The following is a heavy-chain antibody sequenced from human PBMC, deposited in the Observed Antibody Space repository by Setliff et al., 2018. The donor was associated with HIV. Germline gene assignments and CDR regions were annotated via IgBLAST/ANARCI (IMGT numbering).Heavy chain of an antibody. CDR2: IYYSGTT. J-gene: IGHJ6*02. CDR3: ASPKERYYYGSGTNVREYYGMDV. V-gene: IGHV4-4*02. Sequence: SETLSLTCDVSGGSISSFNWWSWVRQSPGKGLEWIGEIYYSGTTYYNPSLKSRITISVDTSKNQFSLKVNSVTAADTAVYYCASPKERYYYGSGTNVREYYGMDVWGQGTTVTVSS. D-gene: IGHD3-10*01. CDR1: GGSISSFNW.